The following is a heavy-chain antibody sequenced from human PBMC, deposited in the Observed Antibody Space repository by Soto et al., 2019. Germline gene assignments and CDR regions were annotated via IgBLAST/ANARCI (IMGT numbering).Heavy chain of an antibody. J-gene: IGHJ6*02. V-gene: IGHV1-24*01. D-gene: IGHD2-2*02. CDR1: GYTLTELS. CDR3: AAGYSSSGGCYRYGRVV. CDR2: FDPEDGET. Sequence: ASVKVSCEVSGYTLTELSMHCVRQAPGKGLEWMRGFDPEDGETIYAQKFQGRVTMSEDTSTDTAYMELSSRSSEDTAAYYCAAGYSSSGGCYRYGRVVWGQGATVTV.